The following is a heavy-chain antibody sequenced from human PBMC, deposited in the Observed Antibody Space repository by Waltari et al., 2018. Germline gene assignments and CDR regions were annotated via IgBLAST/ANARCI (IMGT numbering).Heavy chain of an antibody. V-gene: IGHV4-38-2*01. CDR1: GYSISSGYY. J-gene: IGHJ4*02. Sequence: QVQLQESGPGLVKPSETLSLTCAASGYSISSGYYWGWIRQPPGKGLEWIGNIYHSGSTYYNPALKSRVTISVDTSKNQFSLKLSSVTAADTAVYYCARGDPGGPYFDYWGQGTLVTVSS. CDR2: IYHSGST. CDR3: ARGDPGGPYFDY. D-gene: IGHD3-10*01.